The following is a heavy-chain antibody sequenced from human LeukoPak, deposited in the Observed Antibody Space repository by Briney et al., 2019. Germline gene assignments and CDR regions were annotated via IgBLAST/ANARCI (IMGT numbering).Heavy chain of an antibody. V-gene: IGHV4-38-2*02. CDR3: ARDRRKDASYFFDY. Sequence: SGTPSLTCTVSGYSISSGYYWGWIRQSPGKGLEWIGSMYHSGSTYYSPSLKTRVTMSVDTSENHFSLRLSSVTAADTAMYYCARDRRKDASYFFDYWGQGTLVTVSS. D-gene: IGHD2-15*01. J-gene: IGHJ4*02. CDR2: MYHSGST. CDR1: GYSISSGYY.